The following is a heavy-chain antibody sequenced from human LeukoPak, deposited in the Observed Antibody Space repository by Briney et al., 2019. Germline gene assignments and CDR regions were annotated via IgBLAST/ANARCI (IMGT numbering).Heavy chain of an antibody. Sequence: SETLSLTCAVYGGSFSGYYWSWIRQPPGKGLEWIGEINHSGSTNYNPSLKSRVTISVDTSKNQFSLKLSSVTAADTAVYYCARVALGYCSGGSCYGLDYWGQGTLVTVSS. V-gene: IGHV4-34*01. D-gene: IGHD2-15*01. CDR2: INHSGST. CDR1: GGSFSGYY. CDR3: ARVALGYCSGGSCYGLDY. J-gene: IGHJ4*02.